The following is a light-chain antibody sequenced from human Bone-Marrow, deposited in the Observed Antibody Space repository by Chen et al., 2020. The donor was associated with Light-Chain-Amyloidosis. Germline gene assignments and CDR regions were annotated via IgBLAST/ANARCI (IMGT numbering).Light chain of an antibody. CDR3: QQYNSYSTT. CDR2: KAS. CDR1: PSISIW. V-gene: IGKV1-5*03. J-gene: IGKJ1*01. Sequence: DIQMTQAPSTLSASVGDRVTITCRASPSISIWLAWYQQKPGKAPKLLIYKASSLESGVPSRFSGSGSGTEFTLTISSLQPDDFATYYCQQYNSYSTTFGQGTKVEIK.